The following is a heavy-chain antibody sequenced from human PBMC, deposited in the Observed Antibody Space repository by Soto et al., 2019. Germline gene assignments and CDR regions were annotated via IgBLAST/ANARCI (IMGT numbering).Heavy chain of an antibody. CDR2: MNPNSGNT. D-gene: IGHD1-26*01. Sequence: QVQLVQSGAEVKKPGASVKVSCKASGYTFTSYDINWVRQATGQGLEWMGWMNPNSGNTGYAQKSQDRVPIPGNSPISTSYMELSSLISEVTAAYHCPTQEVGANDYWGQGTLVTVSS. CDR3: PTQEVGANDY. J-gene: IGHJ4*02. V-gene: IGHV1-8*01. CDR1: GYTFTSYD.